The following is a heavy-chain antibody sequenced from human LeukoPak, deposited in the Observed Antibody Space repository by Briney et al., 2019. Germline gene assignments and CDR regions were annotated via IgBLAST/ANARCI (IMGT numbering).Heavy chain of an antibody. CDR2: INLSDDTT. Sequence: ASVKVSCKASGYPFTNYFIHWVRQAPGQGLEWMGVINLSDDTTTYTRKFQGRVTMTRDTSTNTVYMKLTSLRSEDTAVYYCARDQHTLFGVVTPIPYYMDVWGKGTTVTVSS. D-gene: IGHD3-3*01. CDR3: ARDQHTLFGVVTPIPYYMDV. J-gene: IGHJ6*03. V-gene: IGHV1-46*01. CDR1: GYPFTNYF.